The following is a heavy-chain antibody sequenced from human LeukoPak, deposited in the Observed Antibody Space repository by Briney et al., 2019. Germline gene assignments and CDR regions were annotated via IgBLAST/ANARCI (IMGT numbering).Heavy chain of an antibody. CDR2: IYYSGST. CDR1: GGSISSSSYY. J-gene: IGHJ5*02. CDR3: ARDRRVNTPLWKHSSSSSDKGWFDP. V-gene: IGHV4-61*01. Sequence: SETLSLTCTVSGGSISSSSYYWGWIRQPPGKGLEWIGYIYYSGSTNYNPSLKSRVTISVDTSKNQFSLKLSSVTAADTAVYYCARDRRVNTPLWKHSSSSSDKGWFDPWGQGTLVTVSS. D-gene: IGHD6-6*01.